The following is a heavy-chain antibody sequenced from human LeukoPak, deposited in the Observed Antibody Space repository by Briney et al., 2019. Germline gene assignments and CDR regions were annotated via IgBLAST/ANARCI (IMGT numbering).Heavy chain of an antibody. CDR1: GFTFSSYA. CDR2: IKQDGSEK. V-gene: IGHV3-7*01. D-gene: IGHD2-2*01. J-gene: IGHJ6*03. Sequence: GGSLRLSCAASGFTFSSYAMSWVRQAPGKGLEWVANIKQDGSEKYYVDSVKGRFTISRDNAKNSLYLQMNSLRAEDTAVYYCARTLFAQGYCSSTSCYVIDYYMDVWGKGTTVTVSS. CDR3: ARTLFAQGYCSSTSCYVIDYYMDV.